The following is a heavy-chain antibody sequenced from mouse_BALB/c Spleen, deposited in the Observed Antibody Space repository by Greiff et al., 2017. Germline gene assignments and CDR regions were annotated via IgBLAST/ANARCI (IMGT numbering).Heavy chain of an antibody. CDR2: ISYSGST. D-gene: IGHD2-1*01. CDR3: ARAHGNYLYYFDY. Sequence: VQLKESGPSLVKPSQTLSLTCSVTGDSITSGYWNWIRKFPGNKLEYMGYISYSGSTYYNPSLKSRISITRDTSKNQYYLQLNSVTTEDTATYYCARAHGNYLYYFDYWGQGTTLTVSS. J-gene: IGHJ2*01. CDR1: GDSITSGY. V-gene: IGHV3-8*02.